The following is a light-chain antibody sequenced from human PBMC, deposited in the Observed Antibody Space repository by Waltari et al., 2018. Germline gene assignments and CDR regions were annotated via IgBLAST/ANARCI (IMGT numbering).Light chain of an antibody. V-gene: IGKV3-20*01. CDR2: GAP. J-gene: IGKJ1*01. Sequence: IVLTQSPGTLSLSPGERATLPCRASQSVSRSLAWYQQKPGQAPKLLIYGAPTRATGIPDRFTGSGSGTDFSLTISSLEPEDFAIYFCQHYVRLPATFGQGTKVEIK. CDR1: QSVSRS. CDR3: QHYVRLPAT.